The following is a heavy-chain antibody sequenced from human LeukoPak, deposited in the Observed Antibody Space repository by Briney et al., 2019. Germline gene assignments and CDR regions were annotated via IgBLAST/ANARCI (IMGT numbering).Heavy chain of an antibody. CDR3: ARGPYYYDSSGYYHGAFDI. V-gene: IGHV1-2*02. CDR2: IYPNTGGT. D-gene: IGHD3-22*01. J-gene: IGHJ3*02. CDR1: GYTFTDYY. Sequence: ASVKVSCKASGYTFTDYYMHWVRQAPGQGLEWMGWIYPNTGGTLYAQKFQGRVTMTSDTSISTAYMELSSLRSEDTAVYYCARGPYYYDSSGYYHGAFDIWGQGTMVTVSS.